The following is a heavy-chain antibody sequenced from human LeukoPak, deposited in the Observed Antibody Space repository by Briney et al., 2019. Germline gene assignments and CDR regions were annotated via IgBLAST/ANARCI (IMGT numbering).Heavy chain of an antibody. J-gene: IGHJ4*02. CDR1: GGSISSGGYY. D-gene: IGHD5-18*01. CDR3: AMGGYSYGYKDY. Sequence: SETLSLTCTVSGGSISSGGYYWSWIRQHPGKGLEWIGYIYYSGSTYYNPSLESRVTISVDTSKNQFSLKLSSVTAADTAVYYCAMGGYSYGYKDYWGQGTLVTVS. V-gene: IGHV4-31*03. CDR2: IYYSGST.